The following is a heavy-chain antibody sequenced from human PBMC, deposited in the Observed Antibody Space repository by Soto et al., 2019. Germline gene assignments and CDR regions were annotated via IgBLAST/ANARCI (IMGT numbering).Heavy chain of an antibody. CDR2: INHSGST. D-gene: IGHD6-19*01. CDR3: ARVWAGSGWTPYFEY. J-gene: IGHJ4*01. V-gene: IGHV4-34*01. Sequence: AETLSRSFAVYGGSFSGDYWSWIRQPPGEVLGWIGEINHSGSTNYNPSLKSRVTISVDTSKNKFSLKLSSVTAANTAVYYCARVWAGSGWTPYFEYWGHGTLVTVSS. CDR1: GGSFSGDY.